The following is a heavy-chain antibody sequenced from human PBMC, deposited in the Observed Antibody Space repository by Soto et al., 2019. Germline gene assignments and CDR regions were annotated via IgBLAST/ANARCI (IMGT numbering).Heavy chain of an antibody. CDR2: IRSKAYGATT. CDR1: GFTLIDYA. D-gene: IGHD3-22*01. Sequence: KPGGSLRLSCTASGFTLIDYAVGWFRQAPGKGLEWVGFIRSKAYGATTEYAASVKGRFTVSRDDSENIAYLQMDSLKTEDTAVYFCARGVPVIILYYFDYWAQGNLVTVSS. J-gene: IGHJ4*02. V-gene: IGHV3-49*05. CDR3: ARGVPVIILYYFDY.